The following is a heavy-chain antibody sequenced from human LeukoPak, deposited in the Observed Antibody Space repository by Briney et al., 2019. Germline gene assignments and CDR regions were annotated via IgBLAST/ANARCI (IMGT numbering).Heavy chain of an antibody. CDR1: GGSISSYY. V-gene: IGHV4-4*07. Sequence: SETLSLTCTVSGGSISSYYWSWIRQPAGKGLEWIGRIYTSGSTNYNPSLKSRVTMSVDTSKNQFSLKLSTVTAADTAVYYCARAQSSGWGPRFDPWGQGTLVTVSS. CDR3: ARAQSSGWGPRFDP. D-gene: IGHD6-19*01. J-gene: IGHJ5*02. CDR2: IYTSGST.